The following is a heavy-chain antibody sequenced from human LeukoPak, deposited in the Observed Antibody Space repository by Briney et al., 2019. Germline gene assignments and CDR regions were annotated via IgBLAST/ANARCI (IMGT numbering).Heavy chain of an antibody. V-gene: IGHV3-33*08. CDR1: GFTFSIYA. J-gene: IGHJ5*02. CDR3: ARDRSLTWYYSSSGENWFDP. CDR2: IWYDGSNK. Sequence: PGGSLRLSCAASGFTFSIYAMSWVRQAPGKGLEWVAVIWYDGSNKYYADSVKGRFTISRDNSKNTLYLQMNSLRAEDTAVYYCARDRSLTWYYSSSGENWFDPWGQGTLVTVSS. D-gene: IGHD6-13*01.